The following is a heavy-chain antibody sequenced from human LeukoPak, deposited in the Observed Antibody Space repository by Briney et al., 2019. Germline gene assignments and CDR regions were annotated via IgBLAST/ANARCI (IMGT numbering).Heavy chain of an antibody. Sequence: ASVKVSCKASGYTFTSYGISWVRQAPGQGLEWMGWISAYNGNTNYAQKLQGRVTMTTDTSTSTAYMELRSLRSDDTAVYYCARDTTPYYYDSSGYSGNWFDPWGQGTLATVSS. D-gene: IGHD3-22*01. CDR3: ARDTTPYYYDSSGYSGNWFDP. CDR2: ISAYNGNT. J-gene: IGHJ5*02. CDR1: GYTFTSYG. V-gene: IGHV1-18*01.